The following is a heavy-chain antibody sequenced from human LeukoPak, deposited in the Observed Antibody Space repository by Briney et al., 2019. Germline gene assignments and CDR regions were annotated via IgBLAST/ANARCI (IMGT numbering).Heavy chain of an antibody. Sequence: SETLSLTCTVSGGSISTYYWTWIRQPAGKGLEWIGRIYTSGNTNYNPSLKSRLSMSVDTSKNQFSLKLSSVTAADTAVYYCARGVNYDSSGYYFDSWYFDLWGRGTLVTVSS. V-gene: IGHV4-4*07. CDR2: IYTSGNT. CDR1: GGSISTYY. J-gene: IGHJ2*01. D-gene: IGHD3-22*01. CDR3: ARGVNYDSSGYYFDSWYFDL.